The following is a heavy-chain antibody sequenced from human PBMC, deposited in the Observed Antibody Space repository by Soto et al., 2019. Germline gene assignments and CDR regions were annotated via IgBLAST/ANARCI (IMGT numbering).Heavy chain of an antibody. CDR1: GFTFSSYG. CDR3: AKDRDIVATIGPFDY. J-gene: IGHJ4*02. D-gene: IGHD5-12*01. V-gene: IGHV3-30*18. CDR2: ISYDGGNK. Sequence: GGSLRLSCAASGFTFSSYGMHWVRQAPGKGLEWVAVISYDGGNKYYADSVKGRFTISRDNSKNTLYLQMNSLRAEDTAVYYCAKDRDIVATIGPFDYWGQGTLVTVS.